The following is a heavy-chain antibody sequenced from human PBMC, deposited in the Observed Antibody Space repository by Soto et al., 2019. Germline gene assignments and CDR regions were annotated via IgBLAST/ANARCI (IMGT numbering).Heavy chain of an antibody. CDR1: GFTFNNYA. V-gene: IGHV3-23*01. CDR2: ISGSGCST. Sequence: EVQLLESGGGLVQPGESLRLSCAASGFTFNNYAMTWVRQAPGKGLEWLSGISGSGCSTYYANSVKGRFIISRDNSKNTLYLQMNSLRVEDTATCYCAKSPTTTSGRVDSWGQGTLVTVSS. J-gene: IGHJ4*02. D-gene: IGHD4-4*01. CDR3: AKSPTTTSGRVDS.